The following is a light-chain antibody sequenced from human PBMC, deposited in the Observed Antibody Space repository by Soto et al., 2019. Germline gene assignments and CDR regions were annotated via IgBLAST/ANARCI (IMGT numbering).Light chain of an antibody. CDR1: QSVSIL. V-gene: IGKV3-15*01. J-gene: IGKJ1*01. CDR2: GAT. Sequence: EIVMTQSPATLSVSPGERATLSCRASQSVSILLAWYQQKPGQAPRLLIHGATTRATGIPARFSGSGSGADYSLTISRLEPEDSAVYYCHQYDKAPQTFGQGTKVDIK. CDR3: HQYDKAPQT.